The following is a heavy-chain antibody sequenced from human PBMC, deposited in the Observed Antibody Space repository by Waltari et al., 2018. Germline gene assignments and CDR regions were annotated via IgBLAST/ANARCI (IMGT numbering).Heavy chain of an antibody. CDR2: IRYEGGNK. CDR1: GFTFSSYG. V-gene: IGHV3-30*02. D-gene: IGHD6-19*01. Sequence: QVQLVESGGGVVQPGGSLRLSCAASGFTFSSYGMHWVRQAPGKGVEWWAFIRYEGGNKYYADSVKGRFTISRDNSKNTLYLQMNSLRAEDTAVYYCANDLGYSSGWSLDYWGQGTLVTVSS. J-gene: IGHJ4*02. CDR3: ANDLGYSSGWSLDY.